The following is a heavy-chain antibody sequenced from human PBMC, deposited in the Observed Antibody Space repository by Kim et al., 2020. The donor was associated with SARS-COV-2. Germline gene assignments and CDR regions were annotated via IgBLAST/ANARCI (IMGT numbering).Heavy chain of an antibody. Sequence: GGSLRLSCAASGFTFDDYAMHWVRQAPGKGLEWVSLISWDGGSTYYADSVKGRFTISRDNSKNSLYLQMNSLRAEDTALYYCAKDMKGHSSSWYFQHWGQGTLVTVSS. J-gene: IGHJ1*01. D-gene: IGHD6-13*01. CDR3: AKDMKGHSSSWYFQH. CDR2: ISWDGGST. CDR1: GFTFDDYA. V-gene: IGHV3-43D*03.